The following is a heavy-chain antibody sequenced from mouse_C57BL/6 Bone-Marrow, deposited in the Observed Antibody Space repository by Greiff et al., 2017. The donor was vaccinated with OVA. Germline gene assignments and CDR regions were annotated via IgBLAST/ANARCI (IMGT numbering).Heavy chain of an antibody. Sequence: QVQLQQPGAELVMPGASVKLSCKASGYTFTSYWMHWVKQRPGQGLEWIGEIDPSASYTNYNHKFKGKSTFPVDNSSSPAYMQLSSLTSEDSAVYYCARKDGYDSLAYWGQGTLVTVSA. J-gene: IGHJ3*01. D-gene: IGHD2-2*01. CDR1: GYTFTSYW. V-gene: IGHV1-69*01. CDR3: ARKDGYDSLAY. CDR2: IDPSASYT.